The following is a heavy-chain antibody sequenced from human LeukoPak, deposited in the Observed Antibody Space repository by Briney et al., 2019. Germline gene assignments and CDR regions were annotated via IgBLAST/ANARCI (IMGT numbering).Heavy chain of an antibody. CDR3: VRAYSGNYGWFDP. D-gene: IGHD1-26*01. V-gene: IGHV4-59*01. J-gene: IGHJ5*02. Sequence: SETLSLTCTDPGGSISSYYWTWIRQPPGKGLEWIGYVNYSGSTNYNPSLKSRVTISVDTSKNQFSLKLNSVTAADTAVYYCVRAYSGNYGWFDPWGQGTLVTVSS. CDR2: VNYSGST. CDR1: GGSISSYY.